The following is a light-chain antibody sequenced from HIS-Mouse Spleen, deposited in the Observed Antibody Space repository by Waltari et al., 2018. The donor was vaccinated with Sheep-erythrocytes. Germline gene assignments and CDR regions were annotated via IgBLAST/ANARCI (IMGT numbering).Light chain of an antibody. Sequence: SYELTQPPSVSVSPGQTASITCSGDKLGDKYACWYQQKPGQSPVLVIYQDSKRPSGIPARFSGYNSGNTATLTISGTQAMDEADYYCQAWDSSTAWVFGGGTKLTVL. CDR1: KLGDKY. V-gene: IGLV3-1*01. CDR2: QDS. CDR3: QAWDSSTAWV. J-gene: IGLJ3*02.